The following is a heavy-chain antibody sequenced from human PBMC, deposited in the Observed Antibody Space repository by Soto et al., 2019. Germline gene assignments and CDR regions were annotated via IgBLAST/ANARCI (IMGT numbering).Heavy chain of an antibody. CDR1: GGSISSSSYY. CDR2: IYYSGST. D-gene: IGHD6-13*01. J-gene: IGHJ4*02. V-gene: IGHV4-39*01. CDR3: AQIAAAGRTFDY. Sequence: ASETLSLTCTVSGGSISSSSYYWGWIRQPPEKGLEWIGSIYYSGSTYYNPSLKSRVTIYVDTSKNQFSLKLSSVTAADTAVYYCAQIAAAGRTFDYWGQGTLVTVSS.